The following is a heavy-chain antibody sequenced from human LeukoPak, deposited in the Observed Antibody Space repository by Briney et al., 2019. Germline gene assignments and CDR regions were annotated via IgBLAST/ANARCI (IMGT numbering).Heavy chain of an antibody. J-gene: IGHJ4*02. CDR3: AHKARIGAQFDY. D-gene: IGHD6-25*01. CDR1: GFSVRSSRVS. CDR2: IYWDDDK. V-gene: IGHV2-5*02. Sequence: SVPEPVDPTRKRTVTCTCAGFSVRSSRVSVSWIRQPPGKALEWLAHIYWDDDKRYSPSLKSRLTIAKVTFKNQVVLTMTNMDPVDTATYYCAHKARIGAQFDYWGQGTLVTVSS.